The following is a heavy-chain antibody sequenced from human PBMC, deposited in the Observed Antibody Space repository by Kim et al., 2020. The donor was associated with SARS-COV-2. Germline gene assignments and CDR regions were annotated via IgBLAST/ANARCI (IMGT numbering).Heavy chain of an antibody. CDR2: WYN. D-gene: IGHD6-19*01. Sequence: WYNDYAVTVKSRITIHPNTSKNQSSLQLNSVTPEDTAVYYCARGQWQFDYWGQGTLVTVSS. J-gene: IGHJ4*02. V-gene: IGHV6-1*01. CDR3: ARGQWQFDY.